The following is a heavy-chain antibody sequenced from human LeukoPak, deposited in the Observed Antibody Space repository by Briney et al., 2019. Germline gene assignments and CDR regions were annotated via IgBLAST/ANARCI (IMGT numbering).Heavy chain of an antibody. D-gene: IGHD2-2*01. V-gene: IGHV3-23*01. CDR2: ISGSGGST. J-gene: IGHJ3*02. CDR3: AKDSQNIVVVPAAVVSAFDI. Sequence: GGSLRLSCAASGFTFSSYAMSWVRQAPGEGLEWVSAISGSGGSTYYADSVKGRFTISRDNSKNTLYLRMNSLRAEDTAVYYCAKDSQNIVVVPAAVVSAFDIWGQGTMVTVSS. CDR1: GFTFSSYA.